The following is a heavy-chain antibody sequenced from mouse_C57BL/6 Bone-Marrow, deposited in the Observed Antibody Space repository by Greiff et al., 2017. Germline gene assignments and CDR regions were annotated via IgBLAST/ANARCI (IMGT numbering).Heavy chain of an antibody. D-gene: IGHD1-1*01. CDR3: ARCYYGSSYGFDY. V-gene: IGHV1-55*01. Sequence: QVQLQQPGDELVKPGASVKMSCKASGYTFTSYWITWVKQRPGQGLEWIGDIYPGSGSTNYNEQFKSKATLTVDTSSSTAYMQLSSLTSEDSAVYYCARCYYGSSYGFDYWGQGTTLTVSS. J-gene: IGHJ2*01. CDR2: IYPGSGST. CDR1: GYTFTSYW.